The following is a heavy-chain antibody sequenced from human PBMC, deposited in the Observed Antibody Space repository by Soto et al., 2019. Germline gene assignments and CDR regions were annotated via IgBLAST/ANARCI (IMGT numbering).Heavy chain of an antibody. J-gene: IGHJ4*02. V-gene: IGHV1-69*13. Sequence: EASVKVSCKASGGTFSSYAISWVRQAPGQGLEWMGGIIPIFGTANYAQKFQGRVTITADESTSTAYMELSSLRSEDTAVYYCARVVYYDSSGLGYYDYWGQGTLVTVSS. D-gene: IGHD3-22*01. CDR2: IIPIFGTA. CDR1: GGTFSSYA. CDR3: ARVVYYDSSGLGYYDY.